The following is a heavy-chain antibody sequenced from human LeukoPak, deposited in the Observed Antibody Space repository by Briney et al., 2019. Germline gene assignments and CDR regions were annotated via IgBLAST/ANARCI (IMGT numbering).Heavy chain of an antibody. CDR2: ISYDGSNK. CDR3: ARDFPSSGWRVPSPRGMDY. V-gene: IGHV3-30*04. CDR1: GFTFSNYA. Sequence: GGSLRLSCAASGFTFSNYAMPWVRQAPGKGLEWVAIISYDGSNKFYADSVKGRFTISRDNSKNPLYLQMNSLRTEDTAVYYCARDFPSSGWRVPSPRGMDYWGQGTLVTVSS. J-gene: IGHJ4*02. D-gene: IGHD6-19*01.